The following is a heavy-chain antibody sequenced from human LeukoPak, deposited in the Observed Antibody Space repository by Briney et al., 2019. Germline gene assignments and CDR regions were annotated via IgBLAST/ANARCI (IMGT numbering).Heavy chain of an antibody. V-gene: IGHV3-11*03. Sequence: GGSLRLSCAASGFTFSDYYMSWIRQAPGKGLEWVSYISSSSSYTNYADSVKGRFTISRDNAKNSLYLQMNSLRAEDTAVYYCARSYSDYGNDAFDIWGHGTMVTVSS. CDR1: GFTFSDYY. CDR2: ISSSSSYT. J-gene: IGHJ3*02. D-gene: IGHD4-11*01. CDR3: ARSYSDYGNDAFDI.